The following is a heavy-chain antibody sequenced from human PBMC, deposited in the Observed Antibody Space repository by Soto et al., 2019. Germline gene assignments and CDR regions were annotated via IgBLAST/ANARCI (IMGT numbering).Heavy chain of an antibody. D-gene: IGHD1-1*01. CDR2: IKSKANSYAT. V-gene: IGHV3-73*01. CDR3: THTPT. Sequence: GGSLRLSCAASGFTLGDSAMHWVRQASGKGLEWVGRIKSKANSYATAYAASVKGRFTISRDDSKNTAYLQMDSLKTEDTAVYYCTHTPTWGQGTLVTVSS. CDR1: GFTLGDSA. J-gene: IGHJ4*02.